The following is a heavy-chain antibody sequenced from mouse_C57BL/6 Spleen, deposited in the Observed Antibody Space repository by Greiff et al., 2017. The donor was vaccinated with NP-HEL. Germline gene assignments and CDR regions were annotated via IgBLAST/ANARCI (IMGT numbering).Heavy chain of an antibody. Sequence: VQLVESGAELVRPGTSVKMSCKASGYTFTNYWIGWAKQRPGHGLEWIGDIYPGGGYTNYNEKFKGKATLTADKSSSTAYMQFSSLTSEDSAIYYCARSNYGSSYGYFDVWGTGTTVTVSS. J-gene: IGHJ1*03. CDR1: GYTFTNYW. V-gene: IGHV1-63*01. CDR3: ARSNYGSSYGYFDV. CDR2: IYPGGGYT. D-gene: IGHD1-1*01.